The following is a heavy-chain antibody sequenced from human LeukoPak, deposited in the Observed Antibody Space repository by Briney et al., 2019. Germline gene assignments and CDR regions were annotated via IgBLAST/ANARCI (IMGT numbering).Heavy chain of an antibody. J-gene: IGHJ3*02. CDR3: SRDVQTSGDAFDI. Sequence: SQTLSLTCTVSGGSISSGDYYWTWIRQPPGKVLEWIGCIYYSGSTYYNPSLKSRLTISVDTSKNQFSLTLSSVTAADTAVYYCSRDVQTSGDAFDIWGQGTMVTVSS. CDR1: GGSISSGDYY. D-gene: IGHD4-11*01. V-gene: IGHV4-30-4*01. CDR2: IYYSGST.